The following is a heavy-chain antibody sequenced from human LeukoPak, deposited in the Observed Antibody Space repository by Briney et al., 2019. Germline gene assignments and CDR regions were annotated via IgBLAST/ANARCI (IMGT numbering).Heavy chain of an antibody. Sequence: SETLPLTCTVSGGSISSGGYYWSWIRQHPGKGLEWIGYIYYSGSTYYNPSLKSRVTISVDTSKNQFSLKLSSVTAADTAVYYCARGREDIVAHFDYWGQGTLVTVSS. J-gene: IGHJ4*02. D-gene: IGHD5-12*01. CDR1: GGSISSGGYY. CDR2: IYYSGST. CDR3: ARGREDIVAHFDY. V-gene: IGHV4-31*03.